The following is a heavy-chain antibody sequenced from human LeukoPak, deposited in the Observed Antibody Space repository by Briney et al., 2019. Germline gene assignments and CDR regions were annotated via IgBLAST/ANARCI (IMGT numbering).Heavy chain of an antibody. CDR2: ISSSGSTI. D-gene: IGHD3-9*01. CDR3: ARDFPARYDILTGSF. CDR1: GFTFSSYE. Sequence: GGSLRLSCAASGFTFSSYEMNWVRQAPGKGLEWVSYISSSGSTIYYADSVKGRFTISRDNAKNSLYLQMNSLRAEDTAVYYCARDFPARYDILTGSFWGQGILVTVSS. J-gene: IGHJ4*02. V-gene: IGHV3-48*03.